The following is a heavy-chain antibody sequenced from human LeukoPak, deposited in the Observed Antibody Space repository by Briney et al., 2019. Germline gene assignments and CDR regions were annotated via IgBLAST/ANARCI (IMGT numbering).Heavy chain of an antibody. CDR2: ISYDGSNK. J-gene: IGHJ4*02. Sequence: GGSLRLSCAASGFTFSSYGMHWVRQAPGKGLEWVAVISYDGSNKYYADSVKGRFIISRDNSKNTLYLQMNSLRAEDTAVYYCARGSYSYYDFDYWGQGTLVTVSS. CDR3: ARGSYSYYDFDY. D-gene: IGHD5-18*01. V-gene: IGHV3-30*03. CDR1: GFTFSSYG.